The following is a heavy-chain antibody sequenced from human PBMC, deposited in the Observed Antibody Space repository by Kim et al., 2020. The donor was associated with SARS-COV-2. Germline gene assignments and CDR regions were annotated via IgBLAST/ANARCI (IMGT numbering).Heavy chain of an antibody. CDR2: IYTSGST. CDR1: GGSISSGSYY. CDR3: AREQQLPNYYYYGMDV. J-gene: IGHJ6*02. D-gene: IGHD6-13*01. V-gene: IGHV4-61*02. Sequence: SETLSLTCTVSGGSISSGSYYWSWIRQPAGKGLEWIGRIYTSGSTNYNPSLKSRVTISVDTSKNQFSLKLSSVTAADTAVYYCAREQQLPNYYYYGMDVWGQGTTVTVSS.